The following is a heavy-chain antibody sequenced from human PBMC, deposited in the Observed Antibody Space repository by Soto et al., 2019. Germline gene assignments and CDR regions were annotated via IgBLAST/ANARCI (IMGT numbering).Heavy chain of an antibody. CDR1: GYSFTSYV. J-gene: IGHJ4*02. CDR2: ISAYNGNT. CDR3: AREPNYFDY. V-gene: IGHV1-18*01. Sequence: QVQLVQSGAEGKKPGASVKFSSKASGYSFTSYVISWVRQAPGQGLEWMGWISAYNGNTKYAQKVQGRVTMTTDTSTSTAYMELRSLRSDDTAVYYCAREPNYFDYWGQGTLVTVSS.